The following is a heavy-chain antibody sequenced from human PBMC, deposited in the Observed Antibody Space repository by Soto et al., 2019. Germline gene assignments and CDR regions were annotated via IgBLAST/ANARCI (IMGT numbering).Heavy chain of an antibody. D-gene: IGHD6-13*01. V-gene: IGHV4-31*03. CDR2: IYYSGST. CDR3: ASSALAAAGTGWFDP. CDR1: GGSISSGGYY. J-gene: IGHJ5*02. Sequence: ASETLSLTCTVSGGSISSGGYYWSWIRQHPGKGLEWIGYIYYSGSTYYNPSLKSRVTISVDTSKNQFSLKLSSVTAADTAVYYCASSALAAAGTGWFDPWGQGTLVTVSA.